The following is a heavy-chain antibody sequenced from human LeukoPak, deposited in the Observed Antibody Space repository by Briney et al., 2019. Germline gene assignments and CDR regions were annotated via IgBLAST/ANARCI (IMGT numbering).Heavy chain of an antibody. CDR2: INPNSGGT. Sequence: ASVKVSCKASGYTFTGYYMHWVRQAPGQGLEWMGWINPNSGGTNYAQKFQGRVTMTRDTSISTAYMELSRLRSDDTAVYYCARGAVNRYNWNDDNFYYYYMDVWGKGTTVTISS. D-gene: IGHD1-1*01. CDR3: ARGAVNRYNWNDDNFYYYYMDV. V-gene: IGHV1-2*02. J-gene: IGHJ6*03. CDR1: GYTFTGYY.